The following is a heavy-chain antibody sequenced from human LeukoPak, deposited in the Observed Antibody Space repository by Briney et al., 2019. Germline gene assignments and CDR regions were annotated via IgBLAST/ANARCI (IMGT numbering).Heavy chain of an antibody. J-gene: IGHJ3*02. CDR1: GFTFSRYW. Sequence: GRSLRLSCAVSGFTFSRYWMNWVRQAPGKGLEWVANIKQDGSEKYYVDSVKGRFTISRDNAKNSLYLQMNSLRPGDTAVYYCARDLYYSGSGSYDAFDIWGQGTMVTVSS. CDR2: IKQDGSEK. D-gene: IGHD3-10*01. V-gene: IGHV3-7*05. CDR3: ARDLYYSGSGSYDAFDI.